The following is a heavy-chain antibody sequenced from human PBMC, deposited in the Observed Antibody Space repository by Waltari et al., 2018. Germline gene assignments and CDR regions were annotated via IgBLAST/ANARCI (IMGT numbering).Heavy chain of an antibody. D-gene: IGHD1-26*01. CDR3: ARGLSGSYHTPIGH. CDR1: GYTFTGYY. J-gene: IGHJ4*01. CDR2: VNPNSDET. Sequence: QVQLVQSGAEVKKPGASVKVSCKASGYTFTGYYIHWVREAPGQGLEGMGWVNPNSDETNYAQNVQGRATVTRDTSISTAYMELSSLISGDTAVYFCARGLSGSYHTPIGHWGQGTLVTVSS. V-gene: IGHV1-2*02.